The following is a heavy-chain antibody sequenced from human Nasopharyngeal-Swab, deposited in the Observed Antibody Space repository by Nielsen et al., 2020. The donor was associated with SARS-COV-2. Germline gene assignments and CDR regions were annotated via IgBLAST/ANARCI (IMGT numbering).Heavy chain of an antibody. D-gene: IGHD1-26*01. Sequence: KVSCKGSGYSFTTYWIGWVRQMPGTGPEWMGIIYPGDSNTIYSPSFQGQVTISVDKYSSTAYLQGSSLKASDTAIYYCARPLRPMGHYYFGMDVWSQGTTVTVSS. CDR2: IYPGDSNT. J-gene: IGHJ6*02. V-gene: IGHV5-51*01. CDR1: GYSFTTYW. CDR3: ARPLRPMGHYYFGMDV.